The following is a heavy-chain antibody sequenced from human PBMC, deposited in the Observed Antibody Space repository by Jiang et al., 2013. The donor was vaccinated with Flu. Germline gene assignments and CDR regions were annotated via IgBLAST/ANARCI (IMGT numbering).Heavy chain of an antibody. J-gene: IGHJ4*02. CDR3: ADLSGYSYGNFDY. CDR2: TYYSGST. D-gene: IGHD5-18*01. V-gene: IGHV4-39*01. Sequence: GSGLVKPSETLSLTCTVSGGSISSSSYYWGWIRQPPGKGLEWIGSTYYSGSTYYNPSLKSRVTISVDTSKNQFSLKLSSVAAADTAVYYCADLSGYSYGNFDYWGQGTLVTVSS. CDR1: GGSISSSSYY.